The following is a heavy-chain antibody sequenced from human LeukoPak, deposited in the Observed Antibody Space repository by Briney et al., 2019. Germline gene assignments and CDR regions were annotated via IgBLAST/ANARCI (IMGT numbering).Heavy chain of an antibody. CDR2: ISGSSSYI. CDR3: AKDPRGSYRPPYYFDY. CDR1: GFTFSSYS. D-gene: IGHD1-26*01. Sequence: PGGSLRLSCAASGFTFSSYSMNWVRQAPGKGLEWVSSISGSSSYIYYADSVKGRFTISRHNAKNSLYLQMNSLRAEDTAVYYCAKDPRGSYRPPYYFDYWGQGTLVTVSS. J-gene: IGHJ4*02. V-gene: IGHV3-21*01.